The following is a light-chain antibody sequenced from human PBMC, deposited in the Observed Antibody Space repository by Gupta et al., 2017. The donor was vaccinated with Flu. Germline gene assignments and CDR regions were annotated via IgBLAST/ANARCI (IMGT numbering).Light chain of an antibody. CDR1: QDISSY. Sequence: GDRVTITCQASQDISSYLNWYQQKPGKAPRLLIYDVSNLETGVPSRFSGSGSGTELTFSISSLQPEDIATYYCQQYDNPPPTFGQGTRLEIK. CDR2: DVS. J-gene: IGKJ5*01. CDR3: QQYDNPPPT. V-gene: IGKV1-33*01.